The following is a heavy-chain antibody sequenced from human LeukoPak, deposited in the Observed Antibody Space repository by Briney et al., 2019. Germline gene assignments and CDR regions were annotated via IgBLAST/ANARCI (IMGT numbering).Heavy chain of an antibody. CDR1: GYTFTSYA. D-gene: IGHD6-13*01. Sequence: ASVKVSCKASGYTFTSYAMHWVRQAPGQRLEWMGWINAGNGNTKYSEKFQGRVTITRDTSASTAYMELSSLRSEDTAVYHCARDARRAAAGTSWFDPWGQGTLVTVSS. CDR2: INAGNGNT. J-gene: IGHJ5*02. V-gene: IGHV1-3*01. CDR3: ARDARRAAAGTSWFDP.